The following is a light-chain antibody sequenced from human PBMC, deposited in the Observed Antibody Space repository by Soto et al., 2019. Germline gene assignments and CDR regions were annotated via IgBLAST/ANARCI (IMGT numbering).Light chain of an antibody. J-gene: IGLJ3*02. CDR3: YSYDSSLSGCV. Sequence: QSVLTQPPSVSGAPGQKVTISCTRSSSNIGAAYDVHWYQHLPGTAPKLLIYGNNNRPSGVPDRFSGSKSGTSASLAITGLLAEDVAAYYSYSYDSSLSGCVFGGGTKLTVL. CDR1: SSNIGAAYD. CDR2: GNN. V-gene: IGLV1-40*01.